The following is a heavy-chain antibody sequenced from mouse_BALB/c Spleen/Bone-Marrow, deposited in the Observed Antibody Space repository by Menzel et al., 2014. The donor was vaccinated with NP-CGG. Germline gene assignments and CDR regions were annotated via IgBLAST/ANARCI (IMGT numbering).Heavy chain of an antibody. CDR1: GFTFSSCA. J-gene: IGHJ1*01. D-gene: IGHD4-1*01. Sequence: EVQLQQSGGGLVKPGGSLKLSCAASGFTFSSCAMSWVRQSPEKRLEWVAEISSGGSYTYYPDTVTGRFTISRDNAKNTLYLEMSSLRSEDTAMYYCASKTGTGYWYFDVWGAGTTVTVSS. V-gene: IGHV5-9-4*01. CDR3: ASKTGTGYWYFDV. CDR2: ISSGGSYT.